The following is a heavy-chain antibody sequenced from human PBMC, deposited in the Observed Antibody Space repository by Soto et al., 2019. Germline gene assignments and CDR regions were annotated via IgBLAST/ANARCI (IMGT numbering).Heavy chain of an antibody. D-gene: IGHD3-3*01. CDR1: GYTLTELS. Sequence: ASVKVSCKVSGYTLTELSMHWVRQAPGKGLEWMGGFDPEDGETIYAQKFQGRVTMTEDTSTDTAYMELSSLRSEDTAVYYCASTIFGVVIPWGFDYWGQGTLVTVPQ. CDR2: FDPEDGET. J-gene: IGHJ4*02. CDR3: ASTIFGVVIPWGFDY. V-gene: IGHV1-24*01.